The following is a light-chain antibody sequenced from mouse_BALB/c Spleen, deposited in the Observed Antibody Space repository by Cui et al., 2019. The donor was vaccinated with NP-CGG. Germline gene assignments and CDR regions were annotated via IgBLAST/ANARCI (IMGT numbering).Light chain of an antibody. V-gene: IGLV1*01. CDR3: ALWYSNHWV. J-gene: IGLJ1*01. CDR2: GTN. CDR1: TGAVTTNNF. Sequence: QAAVTQQSALTTSPGETVTPTCRSNTGAVTTNNFANWVQEKPDHLFTGLIGGTNNRAPGVPARFSGSLIGDKAALTITGAQTEDEAIYFCALWYSNHWVFGGGTKLTVL.